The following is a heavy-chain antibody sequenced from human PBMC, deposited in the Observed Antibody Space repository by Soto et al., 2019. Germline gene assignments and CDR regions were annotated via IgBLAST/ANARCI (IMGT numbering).Heavy chain of an antibody. V-gene: IGHV4-39*01. D-gene: IGHD2-21*02. CDR1: GGSISSSSYY. CDR2: IYYSGST. CDR3: ATRGGAYCGGDCYYYYYYGMDV. Sequence: SETLSLTCTVSGGSISSSSYYWGWIRQPPGEGLEWIGSIYYSGSTYYNPSLKSRVTISVDTSKNQFSLKLSSVTAADTAVYYCATRGGAYCGGDCYYYYYYGMDVWGQGTTVTVSS. J-gene: IGHJ6*02.